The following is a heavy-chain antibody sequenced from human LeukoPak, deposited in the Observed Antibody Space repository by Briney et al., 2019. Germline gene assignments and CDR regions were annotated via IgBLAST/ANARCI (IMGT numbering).Heavy chain of an antibody. CDR1: GFTFDDYA. V-gene: IGHV3-9*01. D-gene: IGHD6-19*01. CDR3: AKSLSGPEDDY. Sequence: PGGSLRLSCAASGFTFDDYAMPWVRQAPGKGLEWVSGISWNSGSIGYADSVKGRFTISRDNAKNSLYLQMNSLRAEDTALYYCAKSLSGPEDDYWGQGTLVTVSS. CDR2: ISWNSGSI. J-gene: IGHJ4*02.